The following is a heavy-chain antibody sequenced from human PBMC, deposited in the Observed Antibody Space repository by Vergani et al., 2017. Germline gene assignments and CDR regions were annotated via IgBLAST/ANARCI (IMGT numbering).Heavy chain of an antibody. CDR2: IKCPPGEI. V-gene: IGHV3-21*06. D-gene: IGHD1-14*01. CDR1: GFTFPSFT. Sequence: EAYLVHSGGGLVTPGGSLRLSCAASGFTFPSFTMNWVRQAPGRGLEWISSIKCPPGEIFYADSVKGRFTISRDNAKNMMYLQLNSLRDEDTAVYYCSRDGRIDAEGTELDYWGQGTLVTVSS. CDR3: SRDGRIDAEGTELDY. J-gene: IGHJ4*02.